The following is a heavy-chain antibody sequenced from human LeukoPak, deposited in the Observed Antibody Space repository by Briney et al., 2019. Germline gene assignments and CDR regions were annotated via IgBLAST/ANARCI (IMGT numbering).Heavy chain of an antibody. CDR1: GYSFTSYW. V-gene: IGHV5-51*01. CDR3: AGPREWWRNRFSYFDG. J-gene: IGHJ4*01. D-gene: IGHD2-15*01. Sequence: GESLKISCKGSGYSFTSYWIGWVRQMPGKGLEWMAFIYPGDSDTRYSPSFQGQVTISADKTISTTHLQWSSLKASDTATYYCAGPREWWRNRFSYFDGWGQGSPGTVP. CDR2: IYPGDSDT.